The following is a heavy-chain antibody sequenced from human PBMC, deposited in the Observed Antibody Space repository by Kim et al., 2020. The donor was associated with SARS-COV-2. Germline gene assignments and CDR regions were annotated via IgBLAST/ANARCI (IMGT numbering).Heavy chain of an antibody. J-gene: IGHJ6*02. CDR2: INTNTGNP. CDR1: GYTYTSYA. D-gene: IGHD3-10*01. CDR3: ARDTSWGSRSYYNPADYYYGMDI. V-gene: IGHV7-4-1*02. Sequence: ASVKVSCKASGYTYTSYAMNWVRQAPGQGLEWMGWINTNTGNPTYAQGFTGRFVFSLDTSVSTAYLQISSLKAEDTAVYYCARDTSWGSRSYYNPADYYYGMDIWGQGTTVTVSS.